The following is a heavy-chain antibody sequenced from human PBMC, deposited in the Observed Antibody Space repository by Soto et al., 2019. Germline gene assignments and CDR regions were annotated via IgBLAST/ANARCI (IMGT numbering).Heavy chain of an antibody. D-gene: IGHD3-10*01. CDR3: ARTLSGFTYGSRQFYFDY. CDR2: VFPGGPT. V-gene: IGHV4-4*07. J-gene: IGHJ4*02. CDR1: GDPITSYF. Sequence: PSETLSLTCTVSGDPITSYFWTWLRQPAGKGLEWIGHVFPGGPTSHNSSLKSRVSMSIDTSKNEFSLTLTSVTAADTAVYYCARTLSGFTYGSRQFYFDYWRQGTLVTVSS.